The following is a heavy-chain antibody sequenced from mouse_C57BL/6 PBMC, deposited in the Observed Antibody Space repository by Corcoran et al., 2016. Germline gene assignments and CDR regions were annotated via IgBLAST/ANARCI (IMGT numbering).Heavy chain of an antibody. V-gene: IGHV1-55*01. Sequence: QVQLQQPGAELVKPGASVKMSCKASGYTFTSYWITWVKQRPGQGLEWIGDIYPGSGSTNYNEKFKSKATLTVDTSSSTAYMQLSSLTSEDSAVYYCARSGDYDEVYYYVMDYWGQGTSVTVSS. J-gene: IGHJ4*01. CDR3: ARSGDYDEVYYYVMDY. D-gene: IGHD2-4*01. CDR1: GYTFTSYW. CDR2: IYPGSGST.